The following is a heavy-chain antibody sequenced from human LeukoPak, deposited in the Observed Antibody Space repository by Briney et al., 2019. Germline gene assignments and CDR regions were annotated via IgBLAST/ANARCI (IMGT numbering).Heavy chain of an antibody. V-gene: IGHV4-34*01. Sequence: SETLSLTCAVYGGSFSGYYWSWIRQPPGKGLEWIGEINHSGSTNYNPSLKSRVTISVDTSKNQFSLELSSVTAADTAVYYCARTGRNWYFDLWGRGTLVTVSS. CDR1: GGSFSGYY. J-gene: IGHJ2*01. CDR3: ARTGRNWYFDL. CDR2: INHSGST.